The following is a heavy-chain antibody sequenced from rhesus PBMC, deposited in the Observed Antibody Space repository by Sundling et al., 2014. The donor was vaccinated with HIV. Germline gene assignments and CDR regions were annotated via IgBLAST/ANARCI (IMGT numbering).Heavy chain of an antibody. CDR3: AREWGVLLVPTTGRDL. CDR1: GDSIDSSNW. Sequence: QVQLQESGPRTGEAPQRPLSLTCAVSGDSIDSSNWWSFIRQVPGKGLEWIGSIYGKSPSTSYNPSLKNRVTISKDTSKNQFSLKLNSVTAADTAVYYCAREWGVLLVPTTGRDLWGRGSPGHRLL. V-gene: IGHV4-65*02. D-gene: IGHD2-2*01. J-gene: IGHJ4*01. CDR2: IYGKSPST.